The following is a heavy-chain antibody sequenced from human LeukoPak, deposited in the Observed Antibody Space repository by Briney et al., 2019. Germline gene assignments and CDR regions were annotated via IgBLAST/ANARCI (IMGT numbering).Heavy chain of an antibody. CDR2: IYTSGST. Sequence: PSETLSLTCTVSGGSISSYYWSWIRQTAGKGLEWIGRIYTSGSTNYNPSLKSRVTMSVDTSKNQFSLKLSSVTAADTAVYYCARERGVVVVPAAPPVGWFDPWGQGTLVTVSS. V-gene: IGHV4-4*07. CDR1: GGSISSYY. J-gene: IGHJ5*02. D-gene: IGHD2-2*01. CDR3: ARERGVVVVPAAPPVGWFDP.